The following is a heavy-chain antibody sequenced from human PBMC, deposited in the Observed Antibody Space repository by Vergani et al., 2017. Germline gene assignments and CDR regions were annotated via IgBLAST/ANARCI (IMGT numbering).Heavy chain of an antibody. CDR2: ISYDGSNK. Sequence: VQLVESGGGLVKPGGSLRLSCAASGFTFSSYSMNWVRQAPGKGLEWVAVISYDGSNKYYADSVKGRFTISRDNSKNTLYLQMNSLRAEDTAVYYCARDPSGTGGWPVYGMDVWGQGTTVTVSS. J-gene: IGHJ6*02. CDR3: ARDPSGTGGWPVYGMDV. CDR1: GFTFSSYS. V-gene: IGHV3-30*03. D-gene: IGHD6-19*01.